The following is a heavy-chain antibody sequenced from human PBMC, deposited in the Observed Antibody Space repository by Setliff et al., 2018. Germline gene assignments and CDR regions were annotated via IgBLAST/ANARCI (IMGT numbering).Heavy chain of an antibody. Sequence: SETLSLTCAVSGYSISSGYYWGWIRQPPGKGLEWIGSIYHSGSTYYNPSLKSRVTISVGTSKNQFSLKLSSVTAADTAVYYCARLLAGTGGFFYYGVDVWGQGTTVTVSS. V-gene: IGHV4-38-2*01. D-gene: IGHD6-19*01. CDR2: IYHSGST. CDR1: GYSISSGYY. CDR3: ARLLAGTGGFFYYGVDV. J-gene: IGHJ6*02.